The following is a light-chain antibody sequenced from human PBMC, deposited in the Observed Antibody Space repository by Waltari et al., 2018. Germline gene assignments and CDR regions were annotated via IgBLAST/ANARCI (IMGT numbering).Light chain of an antibody. CDR2: DSS. CDR1: QDVNDY. V-gene: IGKV3-11*01. CDR3: QQRYA. Sequence: EIMLSQSPATLSLSPGQRAAPSCRPSQDVNDYLAWYQQKPGQPPRLLIYDSSKRATGIPARFSGSGSGTDFTLTISTLEPEDFGVYYCQQRYAFGGGTKVEI. J-gene: IGKJ4*01.